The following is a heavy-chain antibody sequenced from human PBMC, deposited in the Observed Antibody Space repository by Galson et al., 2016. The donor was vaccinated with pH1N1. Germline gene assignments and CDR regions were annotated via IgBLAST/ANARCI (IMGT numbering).Heavy chain of an antibody. Sequence: PALVKPTQTLKLTCTFSGFSLSTNGVGVGWIRQPPGKALEWLAVIYWNDDKRYSPSLKSRLTITKDTSKNQVVLTMTSMDPVDTATYYCAHNNYGDYVNWFDPWCQGTLVTVSS. D-gene: IGHD4-17*01. CDR2: IYWNDDK. V-gene: IGHV2-5*01. J-gene: IGHJ5*02. CDR1: GFSLSTNGVG. CDR3: AHNNYGDYVNWFDP.